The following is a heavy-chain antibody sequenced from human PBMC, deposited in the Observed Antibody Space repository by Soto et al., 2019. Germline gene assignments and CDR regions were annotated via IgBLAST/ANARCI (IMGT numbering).Heavy chain of an antibody. CDR2: SYSSGNT. Sequence: SETLSLTCSVSGVSIISYYWNWILQPAGKRLEWIGRSYSSGNTDYNPSLKSRVTMSADTSKNQFSLQLNSVTAADTAVYYCARCGEGTYYYGMDVWGQGTTVTVSS. D-gene: IGHD4-17*01. CDR3: ARCGEGTYYYGMDV. V-gene: IGHV4-4*07. CDR1: GVSIISYY. J-gene: IGHJ6*02.